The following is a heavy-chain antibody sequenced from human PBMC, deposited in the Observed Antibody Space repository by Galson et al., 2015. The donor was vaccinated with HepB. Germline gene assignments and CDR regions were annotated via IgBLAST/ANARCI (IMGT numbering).Heavy chain of an antibody. CDR2: ISGSGGST. CDR1: DFTFSSYA. V-gene: IGHV3-23*01. CDR3: AKPWGVGGTPYYFDY. D-gene: IGHD1-26*01. J-gene: IGHJ4*02. Sequence: SLRLSCAASDFTFSSYAMSWVRLAPGKGLEWVSGISGSGGSTNYADSVKGRSTISRDNSKSTLYLQMNSLRADDTALYFCAKPWGVGGTPYYFDYWGQGTLVTVSS.